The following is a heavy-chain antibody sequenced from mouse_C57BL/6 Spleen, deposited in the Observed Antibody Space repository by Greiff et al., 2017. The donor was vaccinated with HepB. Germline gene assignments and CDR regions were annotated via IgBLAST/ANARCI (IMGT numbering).Heavy chain of an antibody. V-gene: IGHV5-17*01. Sequence: EVKLMESGGGLVKPGGSLKLSCAASGFTFSDYGMHWVRQAPEKGLEWVAYISSGSSTIYYADTVKGRFTISRDNAKNTLFLQMTSLRSEDTAMYYCARPLVLRANGEVAYWGQGTLVTVSA. CDR2: ISSGSSTI. J-gene: IGHJ3*01. CDR3: ARPLVLRANGEVAY. CDR1: GFTFSDYG. D-gene: IGHD1-1*01.